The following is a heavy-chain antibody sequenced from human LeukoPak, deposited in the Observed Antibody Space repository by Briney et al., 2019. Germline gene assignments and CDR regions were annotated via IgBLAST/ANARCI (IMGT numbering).Heavy chain of an antibody. J-gene: IGHJ4*02. D-gene: IGHD3-22*01. Sequence: TGGSLRLSCAASGFTFSSYAMHWVRQAPGKGLEWVAVISYDGSNKYYADSVKGRFTISRDNSKNTLYLQMNSLRAEDTDVYYCARVVSGYPYYFDYWGQGTLVTVSS. V-gene: IGHV3-30*04. CDR1: GFTFSSYA. CDR2: ISYDGSNK. CDR3: ARVVSGYPYYFDY.